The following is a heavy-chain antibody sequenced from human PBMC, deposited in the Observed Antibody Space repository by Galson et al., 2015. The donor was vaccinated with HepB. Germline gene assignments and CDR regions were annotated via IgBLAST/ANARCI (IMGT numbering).Heavy chain of an antibody. CDR1: GFTFSSYA. D-gene: IGHD3-9*01. J-gene: IGHJ5*02. Sequence: SLRLSCAASGFTFSSYAIHWVRQAPGKGLEWVAVISYDGGNKYYADSVKGRFTISRDNSRNTLYLQMNSLRSEDTAVYYCARDPPDWVRFANGFARWGHGTLVT. CDR2: ISYDGGNK. V-gene: IGHV3-30-3*01. CDR3: ARDPPDWVRFANGFAR.